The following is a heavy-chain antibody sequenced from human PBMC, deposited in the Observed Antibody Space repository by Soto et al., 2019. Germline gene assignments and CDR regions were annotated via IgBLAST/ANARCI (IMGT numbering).Heavy chain of an antibody. CDR1: GYTFTGYY. Sequence: QVQLVQSGAEVKKPGASVKVSCKASGYTFTGYYMHWVRQAPGQGLEWMGWINPNSGGTNYAQKFEGWVTMTRDASISTAHVELSRLRSDDTAVYSCAREKIDQQRVTVAYYYYGMDVWGQGTTVTVSS. CDR3: AREKIDQQRVTVAYYYYGMDV. V-gene: IGHV1-2*04. J-gene: IGHJ6*02. D-gene: IGHD4-17*01. CDR2: INPNSGGT.